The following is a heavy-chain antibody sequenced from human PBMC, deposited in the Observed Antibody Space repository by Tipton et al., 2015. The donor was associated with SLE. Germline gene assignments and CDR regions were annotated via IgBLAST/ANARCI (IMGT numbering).Heavy chain of an antibody. D-gene: IGHD6-19*01. Sequence: GLVKPSETVSLTCTVSGYSIASGYYWGWIRQPPGKGLEWIGYVFYTGSTKYNPSLDSRVTISVDTSKNQFSLKLGSVNAADTAIYYCAGGLAVAGTRDYWGQGTLVTVSS. CDR2: VFYTGST. CDR3: AGGLAVAGTRDY. CDR1: GYSIASGYY. V-gene: IGHV4-38-2*02. J-gene: IGHJ4*02.